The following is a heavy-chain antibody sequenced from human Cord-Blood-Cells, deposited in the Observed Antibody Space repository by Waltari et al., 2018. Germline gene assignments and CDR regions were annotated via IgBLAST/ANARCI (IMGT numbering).Heavy chain of an antibody. J-gene: IGHJ4*02. Sequence: QVQLVESGGGVVQPGRSLRLSCAASGFTFSSYAMHWVRQAPGKGLEWVAVISDDGSNKYYADSVKGRFTISRDNSKNTLYLQMNSLRAEDTAVYYCARDVTTVTFDYWGQGTLVTVSS. V-gene: IGHV3-30-3*01. CDR1: GFTFSSYA. CDR2: ISDDGSNK. CDR3: ARDVTTVTFDY. D-gene: IGHD4-17*01.